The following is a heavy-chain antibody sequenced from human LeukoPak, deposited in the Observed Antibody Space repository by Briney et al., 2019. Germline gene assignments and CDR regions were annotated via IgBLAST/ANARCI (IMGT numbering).Heavy chain of an antibody. D-gene: IGHD1-26*01. Sequence: QPGGSLRLSCAASGFTFSSYWMSWVRQAPGKGLEWVANIKQDGSEKYYVDSVKGRFTISRDNAKNSLYLQMNSLRAEDTAVYYCAREGSGSYYGWYFDLWGRGTLVTVSS. J-gene: IGHJ2*01. CDR2: IKQDGSEK. V-gene: IGHV3-7*01. CDR3: AREGSGSYYGWYFDL. CDR1: GFTFSSYW.